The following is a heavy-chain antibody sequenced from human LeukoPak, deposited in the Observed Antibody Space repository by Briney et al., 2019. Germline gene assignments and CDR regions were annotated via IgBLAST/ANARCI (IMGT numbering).Heavy chain of an antibody. J-gene: IGHJ3*02. V-gene: IGHV4-61*01. CDR2: IFYTGST. D-gene: IGHD4-11*01. CDR3: ARHHSHQFDI. CDR1: GGXVSSESFY. Sequence: SETLSLTCTVSGGXVSSESFYWSWIRQPPGKGLEWIGYIFYTGSTNFNPSLKSRVTISVDTSKNQFSLKLSSVTAADTAVYYCARHHSHQFDIWGQGTMVIVSS.